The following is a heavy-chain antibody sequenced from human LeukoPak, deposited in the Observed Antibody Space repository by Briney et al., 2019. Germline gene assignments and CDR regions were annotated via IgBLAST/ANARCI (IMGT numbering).Heavy chain of an antibody. CDR3: AKDSQWLVRRWFDP. CDR2: ISYDGSNK. D-gene: IGHD6-19*01. Sequence: GGSLRLSCAASGFTFSSYGMHWVRQAPGKGLEWVAVISYDGSNKYYADSVEGRFTISRDNSKNTLYLQMNSLRAEDTAVYYCAKDSQWLVRRWFDPWGQGTLVTVSS. V-gene: IGHV3-30*18. J-gene: IGHJ5*02. CDR1: GFTFSSYG.